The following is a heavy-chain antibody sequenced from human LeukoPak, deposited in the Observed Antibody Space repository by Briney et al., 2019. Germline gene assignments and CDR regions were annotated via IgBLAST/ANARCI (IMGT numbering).Heavy chain of an antibody. D-gene: IGHD3-22*01. CDR1: GGTFSSYA. J-gene: IGHJ4*02. CDR2: IIPILGIA. CDR3: ATKADSSSR. Sequence: ASVEVSCKASGGTFSSYAISWVRQAPGQGLEWMGRIIPILGIANYAQKFQGRVTMTRDTSTSTVYMELSSLRSEDTAVYYCATKADSSSRWGQGTLVTVSS. V-gene: IGHV1-69*04.